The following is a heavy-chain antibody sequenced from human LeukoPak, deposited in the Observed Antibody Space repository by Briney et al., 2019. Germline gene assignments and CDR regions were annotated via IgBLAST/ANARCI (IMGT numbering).Heavy chain of an antibody. D-gene: IGHD3-22*01. Sequence: PGGSLRLSCAASGFTFSSYGMHWVRQAPGKGLEWVAVISYDGSNKYYADSVKGRFTISRDNSKNTLYLQMNSLRAEDTAVYYCARNYYDSSGLLMTIDYWGQGTLVTVSS. CDR1: GFTFSSYG. V-gene: IGHV3-30*03. CDR3: ARNYYDSSGLLMTIDY. J-gene: IGHJ4*02. CDR2: ISYDGSNK.